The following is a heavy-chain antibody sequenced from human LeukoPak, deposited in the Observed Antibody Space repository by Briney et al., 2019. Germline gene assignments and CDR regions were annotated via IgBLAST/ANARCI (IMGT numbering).Heavy chain of an antibody. J-gene: IGHJ4*02. CDR3: ARGDNHFWSASGDY. Sequence: ASVKVSCKASGYTFTSYGISWVRQAPGQGLEWMGWISGYNGNTNYAQKFQGRVTMTTDTSTSTAYLEVRSLRSDDTAVYYCARGDNHFWSASGDYWGQGTLVTVSS. CDR1: GYTFTSYG. V-gene: IGHV1-18*01. D-gene: IGHD3-3*02. CDR2: ISGYNGNT.